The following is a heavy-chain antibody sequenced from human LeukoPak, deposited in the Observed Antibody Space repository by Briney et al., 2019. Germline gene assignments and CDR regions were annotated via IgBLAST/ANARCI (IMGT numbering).Heavy chain of an antibody. CDR1: GSTFSSYA. CDR3: AKEFLDPYYYDSSGYYDPSFDY. Sequence: PGGSLRLSCAASGSTFSSYAMSWVRQAPGKGLEWVSAISGSGGSTYYADSVKGRFTISRDNSKNTLYLQMNSLRAEDTAVYYCAKEFLDPYYYDSSGYYDPSFDYWGQGTLVTVSS. V-gene: IGHV3-23*01. CDR2: ISGSGGST. D-gene: IGHD3-22*01. J-gene: IGHJ4*02.